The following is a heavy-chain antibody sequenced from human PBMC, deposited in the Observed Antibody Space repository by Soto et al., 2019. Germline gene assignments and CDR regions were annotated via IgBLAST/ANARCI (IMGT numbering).Heavy chain of an antibody. CDR1: GASFIGYY. CDR3: ARYGGTAIWYFDI. J-gene: IGHJ2*01. CDR2: VSHSGTA. D-gene: IGHD2-15*01. Sequence: QVRLQQWGAGLLKPSETLSLTCAVYGASFIGYYWTWLRQSPGKGLEWIGEVSHSGTAKYNPSLKSRVTISLDTSKSQFSLELTSVTAADTAVYYCARYGGTAIWYFDIWGRGTSVSVSS. V-gene: IGHV4-34*01.